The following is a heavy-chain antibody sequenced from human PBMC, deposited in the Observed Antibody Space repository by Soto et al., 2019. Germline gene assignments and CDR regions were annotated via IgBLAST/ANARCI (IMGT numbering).Heavy chain of an antibody. CDR2: ISGSGGST. D-gene: IGHD5-12*01. V-gene: IGHV3-23*01. J-gene: IGHJ6*03. CDR3: AKDLNHSGYDWISPYYYYYYMDV. CDR1: GFTFSSYA. Sequence: EVQLLESGGGLVQPGGSLSLSCAASGFTFSSYAMSWVRQAPGKGLEWVSAISGSGGSTYYADSVKGRFTISRDNSKNTLYLQMNSLRAEDTAVYYCAKDLNHSGYDWISPYYYYYYMDVWGKGTPVTFSS.